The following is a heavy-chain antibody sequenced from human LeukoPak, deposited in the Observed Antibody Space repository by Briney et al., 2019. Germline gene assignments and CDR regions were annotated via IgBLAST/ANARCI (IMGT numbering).Heavy chain of an antibody. Sequence: GASVKVSCKASGGTFSSYAIGWVRQAPGQGLEWMGGIIPIFGTANYAQKFQGRVTITTDESTSTAYMELSSLRSEDTAVYYCARGLLGITLDYYYMDVWGKGTTVTVSS. D-gene: IGHD7-27*01. V-gene: IGHV1-69*05. J-gene: IGHJ6*03. CDR3: ARGLLGITLDYYYMDV. CDR2: IIPIFGTA. CDR1: GGTFSSYA.